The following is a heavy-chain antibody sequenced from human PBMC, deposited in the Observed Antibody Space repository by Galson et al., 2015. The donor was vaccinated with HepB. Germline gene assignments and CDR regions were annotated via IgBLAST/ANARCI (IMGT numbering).Heavy chain of an antibody. CDR3: ARARLGSFHLGN. D-gene: IGHD6-6*01. V-gene: IGHV3-30-3*01. J-gene: IGHJ4*03. Sequence: SLRLSRAASGFTFSSYAMHWVRQAPGKGLEWVAVISYDGSNKYYADSVKGRFTISRDNSKNTLYLQMNSLRAEDTAVYYCARARLGSFHLGNRGPGTLV. CDR1: GFTFSSYA. CDR2: ISYDGSNK.